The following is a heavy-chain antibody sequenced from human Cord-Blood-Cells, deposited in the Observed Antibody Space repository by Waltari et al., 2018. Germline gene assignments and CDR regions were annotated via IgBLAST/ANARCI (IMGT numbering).Heavy chain of an antibody. Sequence: EVQLVESGGGLVKPGGSLRLSCAASGFTSTSYSTTWVRQAQGKGLEWVSAISSSSSYIYYADSVKGRFTISRDNAKNSLYLQMNSLRAEDTAVYYCARDAGQLVDYWGQGTLVTVSS. J-gene: IGHJ4*02. D-gene: IGHD6-6*01. CDR3: ARDAGQLVDY. CDR2: ISSSSSYI. CDR1: GFTSTSYS. V-gene: IGHV3-21*01.